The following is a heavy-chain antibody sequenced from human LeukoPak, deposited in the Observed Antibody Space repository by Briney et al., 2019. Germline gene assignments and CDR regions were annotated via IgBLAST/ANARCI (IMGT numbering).Heavy chain of an antibody. CDR1: GGSISSSSYY. CDR2: IYYSGST. J-gene: IGHJ6*03. Sequence: SETLSLTCTVSGGSISSSSYYWGWIRQPPEKGLEWIGSIYYSGSTNYNPSLKSRVTMSVDTSKNQFSLKLSSVTAADTAVYYCARATPMAARPYYYYYMDVWGKGTTVTVSS. CDR3: ARATPMAARPYYYYYMDV. V-gene: IGHV4-39*07. D-gene: IGHD6-6*01.